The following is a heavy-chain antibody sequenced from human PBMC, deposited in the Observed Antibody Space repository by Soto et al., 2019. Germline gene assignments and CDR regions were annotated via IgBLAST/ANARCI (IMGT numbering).Heavy chain of an antibody. CDR2: ISPYSGNT. CDR3: ARDDYIWGSYRYRSGY. D-gene: IGHD3-16*02. CDR1: GYNFIDYG. J-gene: IGHJ4*02. Sequence: ASVKVSCKTSGYNFIDYGINWVRQAPGHGLEWMGWISPYSGNTSYAQKFQGRVTMTTDTSATTAYMELGSLRSDDTAVYYCARDDYIWGSYRYRSGYWGQGTLVTVSS. V-gene: IGHV1-18*01.